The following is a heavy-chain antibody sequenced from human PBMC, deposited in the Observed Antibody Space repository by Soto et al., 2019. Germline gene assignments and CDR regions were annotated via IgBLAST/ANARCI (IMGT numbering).Heavy chain of an antibody. D-gene: IGHD2-15*01. CDR2: INHSGST. J-gene: IGHJ6*02. CDR1: GGSFSGYY. V-gene: IGHV4-34*01. Sequence: PSETLSLTCAVYGGSFSGYYWSWIRQPPGKGLEWIGEINHSGSTNYNPSLKSRVTISVDTSKNQFSLKLSSVTAADTAVYYCARGRPTPAVWGQGTTVTVSS. CDR3: ARGRPTPAV.